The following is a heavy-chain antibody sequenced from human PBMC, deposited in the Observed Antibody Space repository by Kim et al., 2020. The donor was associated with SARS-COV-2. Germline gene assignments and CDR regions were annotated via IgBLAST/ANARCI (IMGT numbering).Heavy chain of an antibody. D-gene: IGHD3-10*01. V-gene: IGHV4-34*01. CDR1: GGSFSGYY. CDR2: INHSGST. CDR3: ARGLNSLWFGELLWYY. Sequence: SETLSLTCAVYGGSFSGYYWSWIRQPPGKGLEWIGEINHSGSTNYNPSLKSRVTISVDTSKNQFSLKLSSVTAADTAVYYCARGLNSLWFGELLWYYWGQGTLVTVSS. J-gene: IGHJ4*02.